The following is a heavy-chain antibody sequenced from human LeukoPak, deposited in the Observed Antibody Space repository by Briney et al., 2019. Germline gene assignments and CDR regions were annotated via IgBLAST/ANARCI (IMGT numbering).Heavy chain of an antibody. CDR2: IRYDGSNK. Sequence: GGSLRLSCAASGFTFSSYGMHWVRQAPGKGLEWVAFIRYDGSNKYYADSVKGRFTISRDNSKNTLYLQMNSLRAEDTAVYYCAKGDYDFWSGYYHIYYYYYMDVWGKGTTVTVSS. CDR1: GFTFSSYG. V-gene: IGHV3-30*02. J-gene: IGHJ6*03. CDR3: AKGDYDFWSGYYHIYYYYYMDV. D-gene: IGHD3-3*01.